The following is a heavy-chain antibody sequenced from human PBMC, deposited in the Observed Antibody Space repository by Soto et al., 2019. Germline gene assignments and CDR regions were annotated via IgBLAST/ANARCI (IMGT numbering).Heavy chain of an antibody. V-gene: IGHV3-33*01. CDR1: GFTFSSYA. Sequence: QVQLVESGGGVVQAGRSLRLSCATSGFTFSSYAMHWVRQAPGKGLHWVAVIWHDGDNKYYADSVKGRFIISRDNFRNQLYLQMNSLRVEDPAVYYCLGGQRAADWLDPLGQGTLVTVSS. D-gene: IGHD3-16*01. CDR3: LGGQRAADWLDP. J-gene: IGHJ5*02. CDR2: IWHDGDNK.